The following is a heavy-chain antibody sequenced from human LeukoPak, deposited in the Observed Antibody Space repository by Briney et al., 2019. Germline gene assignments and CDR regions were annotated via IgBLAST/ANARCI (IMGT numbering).Heavy chain of an antibody. CDR3: ARLYGDYVFDY. CDR2: INPNSGGT. CDR1: GYTFTGYY. V-gene: IGHV1-2*02. J-gene: IGHJ4*02. D-gene: IGHD4-17*01. Sequence: ASVKVSCKASGYTFTGYYMHWVRQAPGQGLEWMGWINPNSGGTNYAQKFRGRVTMTRDTSISTAYMELSRLRSDDTALYYCARLYGDYVFDYWGQGTLVTVSS.